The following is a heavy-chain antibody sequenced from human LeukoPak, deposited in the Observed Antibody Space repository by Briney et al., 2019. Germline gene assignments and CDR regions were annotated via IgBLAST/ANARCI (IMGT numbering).Heavy chain of an antibody. J-gene: IGHJ4*02. D-gene: IGHD3-10*01. V-gene: IGHV3-73*01. CDR2: IRSTANGYAT. Sequence: GGSLRHSCAASGFTFSGSALHWVRQASGKGLEWVGRIRSTANGYATEYAASVKGRFTISRDDSKNTAYLQMDSLKTEDTAVYYCTGNYYGSGSYADFDYWGQGTLVTVSS. CDR3: TGNYYGSGSYADFDY. CDR1: GFTFSGSA.